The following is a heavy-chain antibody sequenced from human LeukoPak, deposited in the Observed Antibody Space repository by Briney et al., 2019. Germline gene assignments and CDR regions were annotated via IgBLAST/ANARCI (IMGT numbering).Heavy chain of an antibody. D-gene: IGHD3-10*01. CDR3: ARAPYITMVRGVIPIAFDY. CDR1: GYTFTGYY. CDR2: INPNSGGT. Sequence: ASVEVSCKASGYTFTGYYMHWVRQAPGQGLEWMGWINPNSGGTNYAQKFQGRVTMTRDTSISTAYMELSRLRSDDTAVYYCARAPYITMVRGVIPIAFDYWGQGTLVTDSS. J-gene: IGHJ4*02. V-gene: IGHV1-2*02.